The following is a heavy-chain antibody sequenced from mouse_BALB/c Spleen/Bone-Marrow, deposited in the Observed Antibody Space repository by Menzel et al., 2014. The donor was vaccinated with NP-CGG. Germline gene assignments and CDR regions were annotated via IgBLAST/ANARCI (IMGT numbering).Heavy chain of an antibody. CDR3: AREVRAPWYAMDY. Sequence: VQLQEPGPEVVRPGVSVKISCKGSGYTFTDYAMHWVKQNHAKSLEWIGVISTYNGNTNYNQKFKGKATMTVDKSSSTAYMELARLTSEDSAIYYCAREVRAPWYAMDYWGQGTSVTVSS. CDR2: ISTYNGNT. CDR1: GYTFTDYA. J-gene: IGHJ4*01. V-gene: IGHV1-67*01. D-gene: IGHD2-14*01.